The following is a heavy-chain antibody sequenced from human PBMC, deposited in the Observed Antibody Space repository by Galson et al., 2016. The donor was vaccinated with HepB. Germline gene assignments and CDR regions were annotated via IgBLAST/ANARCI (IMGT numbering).Heavy chain of an antibody. J-gene: IGHJ5*02. D-gene: IGHD3-10*01. V-gene: IGHV3-48*04. CDR2: ISSASSIK. CDR3: ARDYVPGA. Sequence: SLRLSCADSGFTFNTYGMHWVRQAPGKGLEWVSYISSASSIKYYADSVKRRFTIPRDNARHSLYLEMNRLRGEDTAMYYCARDYVPGAWGQGVLVTVSS. CDR1: GFTFNTYG.